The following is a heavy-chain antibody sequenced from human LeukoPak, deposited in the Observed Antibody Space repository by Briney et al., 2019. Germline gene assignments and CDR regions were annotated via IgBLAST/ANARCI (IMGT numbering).Heavy chain of an antibody. CDR1: GDSVSSNSVT. V-gene: IGHV6-1*01. J-gene: IGHJ5*02. D-gene: IGHD1-1*01. CDR2: TYYRSTWYN. Sequence: SQTLSLTCAISGDSVSSNSVTWNWIRQSPSRGLEWLGRTYYRSTWYNDYAVSVRGRITVNPDTSKNQFSLHLNSVTPEDTAVYYCARRLTRYDCFDPWGQGTLVTVSS. CDR3: ARRLTRYDCFDP.